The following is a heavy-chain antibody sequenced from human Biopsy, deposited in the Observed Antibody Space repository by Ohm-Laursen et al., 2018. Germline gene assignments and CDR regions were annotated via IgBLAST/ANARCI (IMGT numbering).Heavy chain of an antibody. CDR1: GGSSTGHY. Sequence: GTLSLTWTVSGGSSTGHYWSWIRQPPGKGLEWIGHISYTGYTSYNASLKSRVTISVDTSRNHFSLRLSSLTAADTAVYYCARGSNDFGGLYFPRWGQGTLLTVSS. V-gene: IGHV4-59*11. CDR2: ISYTGYT. D-gene: IGHD4-23*01. CDR3: ARGSNDFGGLYFPR. J-gene: IGHJ4*02.